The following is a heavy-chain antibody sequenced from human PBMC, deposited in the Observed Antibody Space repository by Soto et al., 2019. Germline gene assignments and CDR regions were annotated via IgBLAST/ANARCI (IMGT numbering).Heavy chain of an antibody. V-gene: IGHV1-69*13. Sequence: ASVKVSCKASGGTFSSYAISWVRQAPGQGLEWMGGIIPIFGTANYAQKFQGRVTITADESTSTAYMELSSLRSEDTAVYYCARHGDSSGWHKPYYYYGMDVWGQGTTVTVSS. J-gene: IGHJ6*02. CDR3: ARHGDSSGWHKPYYYYGMDV. D-gene: IGHD6-19*01. CDR2: IIPIFGTA. CDR1: GGTFSSYA.